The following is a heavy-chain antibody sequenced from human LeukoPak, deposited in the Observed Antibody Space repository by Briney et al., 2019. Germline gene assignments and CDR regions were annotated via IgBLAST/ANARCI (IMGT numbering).Heavy chain of an antibody. D-gene: IGHD3-3*01. CDR3: AKDMADFWSGQKDY. Sequence: GGSLRLSCAASGFTFEDYGMHWVRQAPGKGLEWVSLISGDGSTTYYADSVKGRFTISIDNIKNSLYLQMSSLRTEDTALYYCAKDMADFWSGQKDYWGQGTLVTVSS. V-gene: IGHV3-43*02. CDR2: ISGDGSTT. CDR1: GFTFEDYG. J-gene: IGHJ4*02.